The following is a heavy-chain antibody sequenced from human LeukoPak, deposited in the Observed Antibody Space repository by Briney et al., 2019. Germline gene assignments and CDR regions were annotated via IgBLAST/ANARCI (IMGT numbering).Heavy chain of an antibody. V-gene: IGHV4-61*02. D-gene: IGHD1-26*01. CDR2: IYTSGST. J-gene: IGHJ6*03. Sequence: SETLSLTCTVSGGSISSGSYYWSWIRQPAGKGLEWIGRIYTSGSTNYNPSLKSRVTISVDTSKNQFSLKLSSVTAADTAVYYCARIRREPKDYYYYYMDVWGKGTTVTASS. CDR1: GGSISSGSYY. CDR3: ARIRREPKDYYYYYMDV.